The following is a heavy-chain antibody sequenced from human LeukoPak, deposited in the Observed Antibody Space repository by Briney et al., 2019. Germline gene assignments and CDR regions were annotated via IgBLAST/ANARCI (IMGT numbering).Heavy chain of an antibody. D-gene: IGHD3-10*02. CDR3: AKELDTMFFDY. J-gene: IGHJ4*02. CDR1: GFNFDRYT. Sequence: GGSLRLSCATSGFNFDRYTIHWVRQAPGKGLEWVSLAGWAGGATYYSDSVRGRFTISRDSGKNSVYLQMNSLTTDDTAFYFCAKELDTMFFDYWGQGALVTVSS. V-gene: IGHV3-43*01. CDR2: AGWAGGAT.